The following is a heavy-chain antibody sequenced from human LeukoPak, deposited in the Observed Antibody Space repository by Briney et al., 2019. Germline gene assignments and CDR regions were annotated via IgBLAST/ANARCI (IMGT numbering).Heavy chain of an antibody. V-gene: IGHV4-59*08. J-gene: IGHJ6*02. D-gene: IGHD5-18*01. Sequence: SETLSLTCTVSGGSISSYYWSWIRQPAGKGLEWIGYIYYSGSTNYNPSLKSRVTISVDTSKNQFSLKLSSVTAADTAVYYCARQAVDTAMVTPNYYYYYGMDVWGQGTTVTVSS. CDR2: IYYSGST. CDR1: GGSISSYY. CDR3: ARQAVDTAMVTPNYYYYYGMDV.